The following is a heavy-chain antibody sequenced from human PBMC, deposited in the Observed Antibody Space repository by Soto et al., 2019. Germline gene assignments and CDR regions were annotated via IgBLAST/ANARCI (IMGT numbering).Heavy chain of an antibody. CDR1: GGSISTDNW. J-gene: IGHJ4*02. V-gene: IGHV4-4*02. D-gene: IGHD3-10*01. Sequence: PSETLSLTCAVSGGSISTDNWWSWVRQPPGKGLEWIGEMYHSGDSNFNPSLKSRVTISVDKSKNQFSMQMASVTAADTALYYCTRASASSMLRGAVINSGRGTHVTVSS. CDR3: TRASASSMLRGAVIN. CDR2: MYHSGDS.